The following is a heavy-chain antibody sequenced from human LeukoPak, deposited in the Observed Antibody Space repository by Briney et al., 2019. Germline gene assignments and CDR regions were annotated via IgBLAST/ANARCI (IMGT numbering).Heavy chain of an antibody. Sequence: PGGSLRLSCAASGFTFSSYAMSWVRQAPGKGLEWVSAISGSGGSTYYADSVKGRFTISRDNSKNTLYLQMSSLRAEDTAVYYCAKGFIGVVVPAAICDAFDIWGQGTMVTVSS. CDR2: ISGSGGST. J-gene: IGHJ3*02. D-gene: IGHD2-2*01. CDR3: AKGFIGVVVPAAICDAFDI. V-gene: IGHV3-23*01. CDR1: GFTFSSYA.